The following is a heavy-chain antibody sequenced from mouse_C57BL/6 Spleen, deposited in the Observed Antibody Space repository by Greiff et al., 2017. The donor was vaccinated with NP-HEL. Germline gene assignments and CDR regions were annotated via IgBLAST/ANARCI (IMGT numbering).Heavy chain of an antibody. V-gene: IGHV1-82*01. Sequence: VQLQQSGPELVKPGASVKISCKASGYAFSSSWMNWVKQRPGQGLEWIGRIYPGDGDTNYNGKFKGKATLTADKSSSTAYMQLSSLTSEDSAVYFCARNMDYWGQGTSVTVSS. CDR3: ARNMDY. J-gene: IGHJ4*01. CDR1: GYAFSSSW. CDR2: IYPGDGDT.